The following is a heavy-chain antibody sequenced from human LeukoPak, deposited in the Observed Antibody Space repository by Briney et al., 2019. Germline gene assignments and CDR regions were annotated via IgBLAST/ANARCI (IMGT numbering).Heavy chain of an antibody. CDR1: GGSISTYY. Sequence: SETLSLTCTVSGGSISTYYWSWIRQAPGKGLEWIGYISYSGNTNYNPSLKSRVTMSVDTSKNQFSLKLSSVTAADTAVYYCARRRDYVWGSYRYAFDIWGQGTMVTVSS. V-gene: IGHV4-59*01. CDR3: ARRRDYVWGSYRYAFDI. J-gene: IGHJ3*02. D-gene: IGHD3-16*02. CDR2: ISYSGNT.